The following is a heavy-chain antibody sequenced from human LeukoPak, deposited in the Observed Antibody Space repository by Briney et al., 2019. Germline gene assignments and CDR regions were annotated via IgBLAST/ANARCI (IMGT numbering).Heavy chain of an antibody. Sequence: GGSLRLSCAASGFTFSSYWMNWVRQAPGKGLVWVSRIASDGSSTTYADSVKGRFSISRDNSKNTLYLQMNSLRAEDTAAYYCAKAPKGYCSSTSCYENDYWGQGTLVTVSS. J-gene: IGHJ4*02. V-gene: IGHV3-74*01. D-gene: IGHD2-2*01. CDR3: AKAPKGYCSSTSCYENDY. CDR2: IASDGSST. CDR1: GFTFSSYW.